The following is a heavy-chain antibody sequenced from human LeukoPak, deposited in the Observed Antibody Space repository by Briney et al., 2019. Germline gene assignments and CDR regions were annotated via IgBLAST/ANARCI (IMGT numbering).Heavy chain of an antibody. CDR3: ARAFGGVVDY. J-gene: IGHJ4*02. CDR2: IHYSGST. V-gene: IGHV4-59*01. CDR1: GGSISSYY. D-gene: IGHD3-16*01. Sequence: SETLSLTCTVSGGSISSYYWSWIRQPPGKGLEWIGYIHYSGSTNYNPSLKSRVTISVDTSKNQFSLKLSSVTAADTAVYYCARAFGGVVDYWGQGTLVTVSS.